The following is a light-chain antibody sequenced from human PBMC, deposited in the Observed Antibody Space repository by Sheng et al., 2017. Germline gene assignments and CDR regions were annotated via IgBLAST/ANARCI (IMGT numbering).Light chain of an antibody. CDR2: STN. Sequence: QTVVTQEPSFSVSPGGTVTLTCGLSSGSVSTSYYPSWYQQTPGQAPRTLIYSTNTRSSGVPDRFSGSILGNKAALTIAGAQADDESDYYCTSYAGSSTYVFGTGTKVTVL. J-gene: IGLJ1*01. V-gene: IGLV8-61*01. CDR1: SGSVSTSYY. CDR3: TSYAGSSTYV.